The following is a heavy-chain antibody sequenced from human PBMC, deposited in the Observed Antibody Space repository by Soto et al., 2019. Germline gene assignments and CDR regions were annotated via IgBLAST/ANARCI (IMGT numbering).Heavy chain of an antibody. CDR1: GFTFSDYY. CDR3: ARDRHLVPF. J-gene: IGHJ4*02. D-gene: IGHD6-6*01. Sequence: QVQLVESGGGLVKPGGSLRLSCAASGFTFSDYYMSWIRQAPGKGLEWVSYISSSGSTIYYADSVKGRFTISRDNAKNSRSLQLNSLSAEDTAASYSARDRHLVPFRGQGTLVTVYS. CDR2: ISSSGSTI. V-gene: IGHV3-11*01.